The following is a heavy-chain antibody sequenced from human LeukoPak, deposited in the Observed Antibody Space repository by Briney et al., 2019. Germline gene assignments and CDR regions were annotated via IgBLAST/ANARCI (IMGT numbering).Heavy chain of an antibody. CDR3: ARSGDSSSSAVDY. J-gene: IGHJ4*02. D-gene: IGHD6-6*01. CDR1: GGSFSGYY. Sequence: SETLSLTCAVYGGSFSGYYWSWIWQPPGKGLEWIGYIYTSGSTNYNPSLKSRVTISVDTSKNQFSLKLSSVTAADTAVYYCARSGDSSSSAVDYWGQGTLVTVSS. CDR2: IYTSGST. V-gene: IGHV4-4*09.